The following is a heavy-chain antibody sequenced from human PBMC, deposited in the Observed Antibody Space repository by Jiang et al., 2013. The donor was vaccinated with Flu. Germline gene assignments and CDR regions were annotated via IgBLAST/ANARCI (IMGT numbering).Heavy chain of an antibody. V-gene: IGHV4-61*01. CDR3: ARAGGWSWYYFDY. Sequence: PGLVKTSETLSLTCTVSGGSVNSGSYYWSWIRQPPGKGLEWIGYIYYSGSTNYSPSLKSRVTISADTSKNQFSLKLNSVTAADTAVYYCARAGGWSWYYFDYWGLGTLVTVSS. CDR1: GGSVNSGSYY. J-gene: IGHJ4*02. CDR2: IYYSGST. D-gene: IGHD6-19*01.